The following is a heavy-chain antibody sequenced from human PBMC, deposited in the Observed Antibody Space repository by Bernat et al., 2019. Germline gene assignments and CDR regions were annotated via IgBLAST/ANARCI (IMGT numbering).Heavy chain of an antibody. D-gene: IGHD2-21*01. CDR2: IRQDGSEK. CDR1: GFTFSTYW. V-gene: IGHV3-7*03. CDR3: ARGCGLASCPYYFDY. J-gene: IGHJ4*02. Sequence: EVQLVESGGGLVQPGGSLRLSCAASGFTFSTYWMTWVRQAPGKGLEWVATIRQDGSEKHYVDSVKGRFTISRDNAKNSLYVEMNSLRAEDTAVYYCARGCGLASCPYYFDYWGQGTLVTVSS.